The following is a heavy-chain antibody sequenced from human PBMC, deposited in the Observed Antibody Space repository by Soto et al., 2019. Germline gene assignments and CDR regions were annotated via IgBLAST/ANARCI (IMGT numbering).Heavy chain of an antibody. V-gene: IGHV4-30-4*01. Sequence: QVQLQESGPGLVKPSQTLSLTCTVSGGSISSGDYYWSWIRQPPGKGLEWIGYIYYSGSTYYNPSLESRLTISVDTSKNQFSLKLSSVHAADTAVYYCASRPQDCSGGRCYLYFHHWGQGTLVTVSS. CDR2: IYYSGST. CDR3: ASRPQDCSGGRCYLYFHH. CDR1: GGSISSGDYY. D-gene: IGHD2-15*01. J-gene: IGHJ1*01.